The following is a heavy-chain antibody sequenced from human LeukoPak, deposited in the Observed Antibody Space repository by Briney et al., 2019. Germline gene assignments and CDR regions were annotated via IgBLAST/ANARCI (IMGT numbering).Heavy chain of an antibody. V-gene: IGHV3-23*01. CDR3: AKKLRYGDSSYFFDY. CDR1: GFTFSSYD. CDR2: ISGYGGSS. Sequence: GGSLRLSCAASGFTFSSYDMSWVRQAPGKGLEWVSAISGYGGSSYYGDSVRGRFTISRDNSKNTLYLQMNSLRAEDTALYNCAKKLRYGDSSYFFDYWGQGTLVTVSS. D-gene: IGHD4-17*01. J-gene: IGHJ4*02.